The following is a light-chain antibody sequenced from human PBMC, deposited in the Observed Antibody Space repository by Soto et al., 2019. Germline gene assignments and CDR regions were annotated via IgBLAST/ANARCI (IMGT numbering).Light chain of an antibody. J-gene: IGKJ5*01. Sequence: EIVMTQSPATLSVSPGERATLSCRASQSVSSNLAWYQQKPGQAPRLLIYAASTRATGIPARFSGSRSGTEFTLTISSLQSEDFAIYYCQHYDNWPITFGQGTRLEIK. CDR1: QSVSSN. V-gene: IGKV3-15*01. CDR3: QHYDNWPIT. CDR2: AAS.